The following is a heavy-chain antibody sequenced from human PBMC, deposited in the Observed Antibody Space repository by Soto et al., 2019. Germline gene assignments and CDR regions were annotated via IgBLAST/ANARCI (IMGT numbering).Heavy chain of an antibody. V-gene: IGHV1-18*01. CDR3: ARGPLRTYDTLTNYHFDY. CDR1: GYTFINYG. D-gene: IGHD3-9*01. Sequence: ASVKVSCKASGYTFINYGISWVRQAPGQGLEWMGWISAYNGNTNYAQKLQGRVTMTTDTSTSTAYMELRSLTSDDTAVYFCARGPLRTYDTLTNYHFDYWGQGTPVTVSS. CDR2: ISAYNGNT. J-gene: IGHJ4*02.